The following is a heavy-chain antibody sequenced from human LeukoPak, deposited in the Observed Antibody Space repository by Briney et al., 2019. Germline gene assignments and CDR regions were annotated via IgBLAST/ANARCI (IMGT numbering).Heavy chain of an antibody. Sequence: GGSLRLSCAASGFTFSSYSMNWVRQAPGKGLEWVSAISGSGGSTYYADSVKGRFTISRDNSKNTLYLQMNSLRAEDTAVYYCAKTGCSSTSCYTGYFEHWGQGTLVTVSS. CDR2: ISGSGGST. D-gene: IGHD2-2*02. CDR1: GFTFSSYS. CDR3: AKTGCSSTSCYTGYFEH. J-gene: IGHJ1*01. V-gene: IGHV3-23*01.